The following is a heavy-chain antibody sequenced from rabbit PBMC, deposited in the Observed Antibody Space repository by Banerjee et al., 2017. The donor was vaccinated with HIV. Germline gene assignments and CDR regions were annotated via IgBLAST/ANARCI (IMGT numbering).Heavy chain of an antibody. CDR3: ARGGAGSPDYGGIKL. J-gene: IGHJ4*01. CDR2: IYTGSENT. Sequence: QEQLVESGGGLVQPGGSLKLSCKASGFDFSSYGVSWVRQAPGKGLEWIGYIYTGSENTYYASWAKGRFTISKTSSTTVTLQMTSLTAADTATYFCARGGAGSPDYGGIKLWGPGTL. CDR1: GFDFSSYG. D-gene: IGHD4-2*01. V-gene: IGHV1S45*01.